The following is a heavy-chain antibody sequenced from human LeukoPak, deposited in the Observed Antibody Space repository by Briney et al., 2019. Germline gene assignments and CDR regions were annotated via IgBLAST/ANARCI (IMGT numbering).Heavy chain of an antibody. CDR1: GGSFSGYY. CDR3: ARGQGTVTTH. CDR2: INHSGSA. D-gene: IGHD4-17*01. Sequence: PSETLSLTCAVYGGSFSGYYWSWIRQPPGKGLEWIGEINHSGSANYNPSLKSRVTISLDTSKDQFSLKLSSVTAADTAVYYCARGQGTVTTHWGQGTLVTVSS. V-gene: IGHV4-34*01. J-gene: IGHJ4*02.